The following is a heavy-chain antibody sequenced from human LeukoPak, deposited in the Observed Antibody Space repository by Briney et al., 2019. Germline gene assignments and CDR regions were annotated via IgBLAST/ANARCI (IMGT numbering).Heavy chain of an antibody. CDR1: GFNFANHA. CDR3: AKSVGTYYDFWSGYLS. J-gene: IGHJ4*02. V-gene: IGHV3-23*01. CDR2: ISGSGGST. Sequence: GGSLRLSCAASGFNFANHAMSWVRQTPGKGLEWVSAISGSGGSTYYADSVKGRFTISRDNSKNTLYLQMNSLRAEDTAVYYCAKSVGTYYDFWSGYLSWGQGTLVTVSS. D-gene: IGHD3-3*01.